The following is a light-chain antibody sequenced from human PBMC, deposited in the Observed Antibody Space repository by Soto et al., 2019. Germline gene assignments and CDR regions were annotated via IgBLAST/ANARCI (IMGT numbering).Light chain of an antibody. CDR3: QQRSNWPSIT. Sequence: EVVTTQSPATLSVSAGERATLSCRASQGLGTNLAWYQQKPGQAPRLLIYAASTRATGVPGRFSGSGSGTDFTLTISSLEPEDFAAYYCQQRSNWPSITFGQGTRLEI. CDR2: AAS. J-gene: IGKJ5*01. CDR1: QGLGTN. V-gene: IGKV3-11*01.